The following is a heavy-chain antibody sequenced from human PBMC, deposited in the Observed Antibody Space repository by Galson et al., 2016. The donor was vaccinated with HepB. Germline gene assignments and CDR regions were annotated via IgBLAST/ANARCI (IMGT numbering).Heavy chain of an antibody. CDR2: IWYDGNKK. V-gene: IGHV3-33*01. D-gene: IGHD3-3*01. CDR3: ARGESKYYDFWSGNYYYFMDV. CDR1: GFTVSSYG. Sequence: SLRLSGAASGFTVSSYGMHWVRQAPGKGLEWVAVIWYDGNKKYYADSVKGRFTISRDNSKNTLYLQMNSLRVDDTAVYYCARGESKYYDFWSGNYYYFMDVWGKGTTVTVSS. J-gene: IGHJ6*03.